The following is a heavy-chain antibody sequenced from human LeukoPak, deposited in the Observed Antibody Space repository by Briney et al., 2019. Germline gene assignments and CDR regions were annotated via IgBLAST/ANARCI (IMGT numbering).Heavy chain of an antibody. J-gene: IGHJ4*02. Sequence: ASVKVSCKASGYTFTSNYIHWVRQAPGQGLEWMGMIYPRDGSTSYAQKFQGRVTVTRDTSTSTVHMELSGLRSEDTAVYYCARDLEGFDYWGQGPLVTVSS. CDR2: IYPRDGST. V-gene: IGHV1-46*01. CDR1: GYTFTSNY. CDR3: ARDLEGFDY.